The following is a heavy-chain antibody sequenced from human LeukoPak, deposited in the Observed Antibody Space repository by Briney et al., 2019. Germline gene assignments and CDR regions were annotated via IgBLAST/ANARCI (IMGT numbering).Heavy chain of an antibody. CDR3: ARRGAAKVLTGYYIH. V-gene: IGHV4-39*07. D-gene: IGHD3-9*01. J-gene: IGHJ4*02. CDR2: IYYSGST. Sequence: PSETLSLTCTVSGGSISSSSYYWGWIRQPPGKGLEWIGSIYYSGSTYYNPSLKSRVTISVDTTKTQFSLKLSSVTAAAQAVYYCARRGAAKVLTGYYIHWGQGTLVTVSS. CDR1: GGSISSSSYY.